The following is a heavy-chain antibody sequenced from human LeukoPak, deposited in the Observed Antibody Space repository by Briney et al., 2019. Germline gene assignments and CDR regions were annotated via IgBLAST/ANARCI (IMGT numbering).Heavy chain of an antibody. CDR3: TTVGYNYHYYGMDV. CDR1: GFTVSSND. V-gene: IGHV3-15*01. Sequence: GGSLRLSCAASGFTVSSNDMSWVRQAPGKGLEWVGRIKSKTDGGTTDYAAPVKGRFTISRDDSKNTLYLQMNSLKTEDTAVYYCTTVGYNYHYYGMDVWGQGTTVTGSS. CDR2: IKSKTDGGTT. D-gene: IGHD5-24*01. J-gene: IGHJ6*02.